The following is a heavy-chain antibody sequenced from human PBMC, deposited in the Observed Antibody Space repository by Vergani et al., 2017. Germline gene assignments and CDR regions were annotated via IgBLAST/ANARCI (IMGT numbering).Heavy chain of an antibody. Sequence: QLQLQESGSGLVKPSQTLSLTCAVSGGSISSGGYSWSWIRQPPGKGLEWIGYIYHSGSTYYNPSLKSRVPISVDRSKNQFSLKLSSVTAADTAVYYCARGAAAGSVGNWFDPWGQGTLVTVSS. J-gene: IGHJ5*02. CDR2: IYHSGST. CDR1: GGSISSGGYS. D-gene: IGHD6-13*01. V-gene: IGHV4-30-2*01. CDR3: ARGAAAGSVGNWFDP.